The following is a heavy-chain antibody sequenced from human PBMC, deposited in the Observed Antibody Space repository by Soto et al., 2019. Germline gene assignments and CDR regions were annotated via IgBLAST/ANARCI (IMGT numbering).Heavy chain of an antibody. CDR3: AYSANHMYFFDS. CDR2: IIPIFGAP. V-gene: IGHV1-69*12. Sequence: QVQLVQSGAEVKKPGSSVKVSCKASGGSFRSYAVNWVRQAPGQGLECLGGIIPIFGAPNYAQKFHGRVSITAYESTSTVYINLISLTSEDTAVYYCAYSANHMYFFDSWGQGTLVTVSS. D-gene: IGHD5-18*01. J-gene: IGHJ5*01. CDR1: GGSFRSYA.